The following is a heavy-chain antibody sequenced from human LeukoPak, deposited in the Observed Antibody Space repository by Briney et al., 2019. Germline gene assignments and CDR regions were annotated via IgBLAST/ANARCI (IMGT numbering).Heavy chain of an antibody. CDR2: ISGDGGTT. CDR1: GFTFTNAW. D-gene: IGHD3-10*01. Sequence: GGSLRLSCAASGFTFTNAWMSWVRQAPGKGLEWVSLISGDGGTTYYADSVKGRFTISRDSSKNSLYLQMNSLRTEDTALYYCAKDISPFMARSQGFDPWGQGTLVTVSS. CDR3: AKDISPFMARSQGFDP. J-gene: IGHJ5*02. V-gene: IGHV3-43*02.